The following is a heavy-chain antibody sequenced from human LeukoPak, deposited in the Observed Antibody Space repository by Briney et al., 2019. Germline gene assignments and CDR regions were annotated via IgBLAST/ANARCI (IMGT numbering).Heavy chain of an antibody. CDR2: INPSGGST. CDR1: GYTFTSYY. CDR3: AIELGPRYYDSSGRFDY. J-gene: IGHJ4*02. Sequence: GASVKVSCKASGYTFTSYYMHWVRQAPGQGLEWMGIINPSGGSTSYAQKFQGRVTMTRDTSTSTVYMELSSLRYEDTAVYNCAIELGPRYYDSSGRFDYWGQGTLVTVSS. D-gene: IGHD3-22*01. V-gene: IGHV1-46*01.